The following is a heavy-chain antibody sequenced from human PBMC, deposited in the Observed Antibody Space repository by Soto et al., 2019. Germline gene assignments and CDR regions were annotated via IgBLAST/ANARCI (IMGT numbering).Heavy chain of an antibody. CDR2: IKPDGSET. V-gene: IGHV3-7*05. Sequence: EAQLVESGGDLVQPGGSLRLSCAASGFMFSDSWMNWVRQAPGKGLEWVANIKPDGSETAYVDSVKGRFTISRDNAKTCLYLPMNSLRVDDTAVYYCASGIDPWGQGTLVTVSS. J-gene: IGHJ5*02. CDR1: GFMFSDSW. CDR3: ASGIDP.